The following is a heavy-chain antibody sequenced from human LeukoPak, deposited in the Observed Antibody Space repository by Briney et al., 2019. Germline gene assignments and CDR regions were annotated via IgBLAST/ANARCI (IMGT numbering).Heavy chain of an antibody. Sequence: AGGSLRLSCAASGFTFSSYAMHWVRQAPGKGLEWVAVISYDGSNEYYADSVKGRFTISRDNSKNTLYLQMNSLRAEDTAVYYCAKDFRVYGSGTSAFDIWGQGTMVTVSS. J-gene: IGHJ3*02. CDR3: AKDFRVYGSGTSAFDI. CDR1: GFTFSSYA. V-gene: IGHV3-30-3*01. CDR2: ISYDGSNE. D-gene: IGHD3-10*01.